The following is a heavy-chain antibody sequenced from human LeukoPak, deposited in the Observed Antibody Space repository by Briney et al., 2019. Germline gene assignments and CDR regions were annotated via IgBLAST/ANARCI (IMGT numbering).Heavy chain of an antibody. Sequence: GGSLRLSCAASGFPVSSNYMSWVRQAPGKGLEWVSVIYSGGSTYYADSVKGRFTISRDKSKNTVYLQMNSLRAEDTAVYHCARDFESYDSPRMAGYWGQGTLVTVSS. CDR2: IYSGGST. CDR1: GFPVSSNY. CDR3: ARDFESYDSPRMAGY. D-gene: IGHD3-22*01. V-gene: IGHV3-53*01. J-gene: IGHJ4*02.